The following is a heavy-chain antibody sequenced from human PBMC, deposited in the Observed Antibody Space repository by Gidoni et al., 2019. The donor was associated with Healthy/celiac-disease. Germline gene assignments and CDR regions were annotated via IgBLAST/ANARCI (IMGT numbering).Heavy chain of an antibody. CDR1: GYSFTSYW. CDR3: ARGIAAAGTGYYYYYMDV. D-gene: IGHD6-13*01. CDR2: IYPGDSDT. Sequence: EVQLVQSGAEVKKPGGSLKSSCKGSGYSFTSYWIGWVRQMRGKGLEWMGIIYPGDSDTRYSPSFQGQVTISADKSISTAYLQWSSLKASDTAMYYCARGIAAAGTGYYYYYMDVWGKGTTVTVSS. V-gene: IGHV5-51*01. J-gene: IGHJ6*03.